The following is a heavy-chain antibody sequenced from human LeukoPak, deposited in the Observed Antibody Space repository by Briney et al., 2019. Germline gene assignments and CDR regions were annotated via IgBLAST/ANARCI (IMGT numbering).Heavy chain of an antibody. CDR2: ISGSGGST. CDR3: AEPEGGYYNIRPD. D-gene: IGHD3-22*01. CDR1: GFTFSSYA. Sequence: GGSLRLSCAASGFTFSSYAMSWVRQAPGKGLEWVSAISGSGGSTYYADSVKGRFTISRDNSKNTLYLQMNSLRAEDTAVYYCAEPEGGYYNIRPDWGQGTLVTVSS. J-gene: IGHJ4*02. V-gene: IGHV3-23*01.